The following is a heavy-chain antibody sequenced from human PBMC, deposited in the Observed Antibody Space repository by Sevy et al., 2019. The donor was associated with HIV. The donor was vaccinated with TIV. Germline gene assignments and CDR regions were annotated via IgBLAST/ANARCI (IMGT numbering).Heavy chain of an antibody. D-gene: IGHD3-10*02. V-gene: IGHV3-48*01. J-gene: IGHJ6*02. CDR2: ISSSSITI. Sequence: GGSLRLSCAASESTFSDYSMNWVRQAPGKGLEWVSSISSSSITIYYADSVRGRFTISRDNAKKSLYLQMTNLRAEDTAVYYCARDLTRMFFWGQGTTVTVSS. CDR1: ESTFSDYS. CDR3: ARDLTRMFF.